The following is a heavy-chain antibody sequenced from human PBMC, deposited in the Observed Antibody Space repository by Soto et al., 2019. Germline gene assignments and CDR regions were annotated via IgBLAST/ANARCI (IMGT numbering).Heavy chain of an antibody. D-gene: IGHD1-26*01. CDR3: ARDGGRHSGGMDY. V-gene: IGHV1-69*01. CDR1: GGTFSSYS. CDR2: IIPIFGTA. Sequence: QVQLVQSGAEVKKPGSSVKVSCKASGGTFSSYSINWVRQAPGQGLEWMGEIIPIFGTANYAQKFQGRVTITADEDTSTAYMELSSLRSEDTAVYYCARDGGRHSGGMDYWGQGTLVTVSS. J-gene: IGHJ4*02.